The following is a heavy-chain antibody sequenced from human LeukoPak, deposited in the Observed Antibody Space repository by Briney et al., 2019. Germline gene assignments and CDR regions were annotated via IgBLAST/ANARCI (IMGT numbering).Heavy chain of an antibody. Sequence: GGSLRLSCAASGFTFDDYGMCWVRQAPGKGLEWVSGINWNGGSTGYADSVKGRFTISRDNAKNSLYLQMNSLRAEDTALYYCARGLVTYYYYYMDVWGKGTTVTVSS. CDR2: INWNGGST. CDR3: ARGLVTYYYYYMDV. CDR1: GFTFDDYG. D-gene: IGHD3-3*01. J-gene: IGHJ6*03. V-gene: IGHV3-20*04.